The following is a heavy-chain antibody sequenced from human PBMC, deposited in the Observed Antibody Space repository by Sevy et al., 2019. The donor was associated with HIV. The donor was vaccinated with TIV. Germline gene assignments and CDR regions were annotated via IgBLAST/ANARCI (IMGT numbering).Heavy chain of an antibody. CDR3: XXXXXXGGSYFSRQGLDV. Sequence: GWSLRLSCAASGFTFSSYDMHWVRQAPGKGLEWVAIILHDGSYREYVDSVRGRFTMSRDNSKNTMDLQMNGLSIEDXXXXXXXXXXXXGGSYFSRQGLDVWGRGTTVTVSS. D-gene: IGHD3-10*01. V-gene: IGHV3-30*03. J-gene: IGHJ6*02. CDR1: GFTFSSYD. CDR2: ILHDGSYR.